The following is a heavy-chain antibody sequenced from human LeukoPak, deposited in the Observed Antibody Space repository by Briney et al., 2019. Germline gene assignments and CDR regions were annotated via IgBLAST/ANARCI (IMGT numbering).Heavy chain of an antibody. D-gene: IGHD5-24*01. J-gene: IGHJ3*02. CDR2: NHYSGYT. CDR3: AGQTAYKGAFDI. V-gene: IGHV4-61*03. CDR1: GGSISSSTYY. Sequence: PSETLSLTCTVSGGSISSSTYYWGWIRQPPGKGLEWIGYNHYSGYTMYNPYLKARVTILVETNHFSLEVNSVTAADTAVYFCAGQTAYKGAFDIWGQGTMVTVSS.